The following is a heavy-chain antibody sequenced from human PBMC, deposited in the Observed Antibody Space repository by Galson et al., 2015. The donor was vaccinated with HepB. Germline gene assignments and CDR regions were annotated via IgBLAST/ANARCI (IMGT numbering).Heavy chain of an antibody. Sequence: SLRLSCAASGFTFSRYWMSWVRQAPGKGLEWVANIKQDGSEKNYVDSVKGRFTISRDNAKNSLYLQMNSLRAGDTAVYYCARHSSDWYYFDYWGQGTLVTVSS. CDR2: IKQDGSEK. V-gene: IGHV3-7*03. D-gene: IGHD6-19*01. CDR1: GFTFSRYW. CDR3: ARHSSDWYYFDY. J-gene: IGHJ4*02.